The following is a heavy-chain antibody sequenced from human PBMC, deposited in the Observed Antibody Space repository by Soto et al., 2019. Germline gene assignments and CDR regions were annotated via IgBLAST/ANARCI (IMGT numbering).Heavy chain of an antibody. Sequence: QVQLVQSGAEVKKPGASVKVSCKGSGYGFTTYGITWVRQAPGQGLEWMAWISAHNGNTNYAQKLQGRVTVTRDTSTSTGHMEMRIRRSDATAVYYCARGRYGDYWGQLPLVTASS. D-gene: IGHD1-1*01. V-gene: IGHV1-18*01. J-gene: IGHJ4*02. CDR1: GYGFTTYG. CDR2: ISAHNGNT. CDR3: ARGRYGDY.